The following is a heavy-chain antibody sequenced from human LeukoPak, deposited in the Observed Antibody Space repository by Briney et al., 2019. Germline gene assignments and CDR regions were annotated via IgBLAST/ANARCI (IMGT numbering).Heavy chain of an antibody. Sequence: SETLSLTCTVSGGSISSYHWSWIRQPAGKGLEWIGRIYTSGSTNYNPSLKSRVTMSVDTSKNQFSLKLSSVTAADTAVYYCARVSAAGFPFDYWGQGTLVTVSS. CDR2: IYTSGST. V-gene: IGHV4-4*07. CDR1: GGSISSYH. J-gene: IGHJ4*02. D-gene: IGHD6-13*01. CDR3: ARVSAAGFPFDY.